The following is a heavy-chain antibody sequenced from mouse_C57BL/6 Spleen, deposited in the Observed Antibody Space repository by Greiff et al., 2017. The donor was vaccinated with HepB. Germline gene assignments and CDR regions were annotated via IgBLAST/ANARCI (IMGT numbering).Heavy chain of an antibody. CDR1: GFTFSDYG. D-gene: IGHD1-1*01. CDR3: ARTPIITTVVATRAMDY. V-gene: IGHV5-17*01. CDR2: ISSGSSTS. Sequence: EVQGVESGGGLVKPGGSLKLSCAASGFTFSDYGMHWVRQAPEKGLEWVAYISSGSSTSYYADTVKGRFTISRDTAKNTLFLQMTSLRSEDTAMYYCARTPIITTVVATRAMDYWGQGTSVTVSS. J-gene: IGHJ4*01.